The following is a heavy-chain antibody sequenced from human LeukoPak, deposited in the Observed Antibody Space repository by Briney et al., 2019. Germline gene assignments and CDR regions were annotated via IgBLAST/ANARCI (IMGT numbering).Heavy chain of an antibody. Sequence: SVKVSCKASGGTFSSYAISWVRQAPGQGLEWMGGNIPIFGTANYAQKFQGRVTITADESTSTAYMELSSLRSEDTAVYYCARDGIAAAGPGLYYGWFDPWGQGTLVTVSS. D-gene: IGHD6-13*01. J-gene: IGHJ5*02. CDR2: NIPIFGTA. V-gene: IGHV1-69*01. CDR1: GGTFSSYA. CDR3: ARDGIAAAGPGLYYGWFDP.